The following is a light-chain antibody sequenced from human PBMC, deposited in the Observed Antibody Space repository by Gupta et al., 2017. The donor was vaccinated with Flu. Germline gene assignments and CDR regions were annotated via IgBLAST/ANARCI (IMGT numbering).Light chain of an antibody. V-gene: IGKV1-39*01. CDR1: QKISNY. CDR2: SVS. CDR3: QQSYRTPYT. Sequence: DIQMTQSPSSLSASVGDRVTITCRASQKISNYLNWYQQEPGKAPKLLTYSVSDLQSDVPPRFSGSGSGSEFTFTISSLQPEDFATYYCQQSYRTPYTFGQGTKLEIQ. J-gene: IGKJ2*01.